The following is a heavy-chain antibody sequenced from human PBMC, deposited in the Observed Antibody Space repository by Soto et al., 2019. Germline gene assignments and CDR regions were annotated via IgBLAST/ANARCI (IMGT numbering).Heavy chain of an antibody. D-gene: IGHD1-1*01. CDR1: RFSFSTYG. CDR3: ARDGDGDNHHFDY. Sequence: QVQLEESGGDVVRPGRSLRLSCVASRFSFSTYGMHWVRQVPGKGLEWVAVIWYDGSNKYYADSVKGRFTISRDNSQNTLYLQMNMLRAEDTAVYYCARDGDGDNHHFDYWGQGTLVTVSS. J-gene: IGHJ4*02. V-gene: IGHV3-33*01. CDR2: IWYDGSNK.